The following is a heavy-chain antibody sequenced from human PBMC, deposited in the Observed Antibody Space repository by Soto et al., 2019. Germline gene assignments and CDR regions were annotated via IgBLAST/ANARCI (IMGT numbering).Heavy chain of an antibody. CDR2: INHSGFT. V-gene: IGHV4-34*01. Sequence: QVQLHQWGAGLLKPSETLSLTCAVSGGSFTTYYWSWIRQSPGKGLEWIGEINHSGFTNYNPSIERRVTTSVDTSKNQFFLKLRSVTAADTAIYFCARRYCSDSYCSYFDYWGRGTLVSVSS. D-gene: IGHD2-15*01. CDR1: GGSFTTYY. J-gene: IGHJ4*02. CDR3: ARRYCSDSYCSYFDY.